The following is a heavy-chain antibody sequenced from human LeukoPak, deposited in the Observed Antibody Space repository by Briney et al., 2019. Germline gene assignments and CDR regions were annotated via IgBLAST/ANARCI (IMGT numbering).Heavy chain of an antibody. CDR2: TRHDDSNK. D-gene: IGHD3-22*01. CDR3: ARGYYESSGYRTPDY. Sequence: PGGSLRLSCAASGFDFSSYGMYWVRQAPGKGLEWVTFTRHDDSNKYYADSVKGRFTISRDNSKNRLCLQMNSLRDEDTALYYCARGYYESSGYRTPDYWGQGTLVIVSS. V-gene: IGHV3-30*02. CDR1: GFDFSSYG. J-gene: IGHJ4*02.